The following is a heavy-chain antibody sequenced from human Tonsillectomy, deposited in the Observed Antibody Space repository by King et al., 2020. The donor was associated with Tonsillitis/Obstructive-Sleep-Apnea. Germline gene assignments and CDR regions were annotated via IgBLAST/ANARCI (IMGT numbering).Heavy chain of an antibody. D-gene: IGHD2-15*01. J-gene: IGHJ4*02. CDR1: GFTVSSSY. Sequence: VQLVESGGGLVQPRGSLRLSCTVSGFTVSSSYMSWVRQAPGKGLEWVSVFFGVGSTYYADSVQGRFSMSTDNSKNTLFLQMNSLRAEDTALYYCVKDVYCSGGTCYTTYWGQGTLVTVSS. V-gene: IGHV3-66*01. CDR3: VKDVYCSGGTCYTTY. CDR2: FFGVGST.